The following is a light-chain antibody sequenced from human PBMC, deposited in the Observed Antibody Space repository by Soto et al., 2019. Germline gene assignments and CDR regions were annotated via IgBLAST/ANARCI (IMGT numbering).Light chain of an antibody. J-gene: IGKJ3*01. CDR2: AAS. CDR3: QRHNSAPPVT. V-gene: IGKV1-27*01. CDR1: QDINNY. Sequence: DIQMTQSPSSLSASVGDRVTISCRASQDINNYLAWYQQKPGKAPKLLIYAASTLQSGVPSRFSGSGSGTAFTLTISSLHPEDVATYYCQRHNSAPPVTFGPGTKVD.